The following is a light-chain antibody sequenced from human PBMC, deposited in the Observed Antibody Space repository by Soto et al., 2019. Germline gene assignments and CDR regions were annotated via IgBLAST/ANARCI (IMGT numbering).Light chain of an antibody. CDR3: SSYTSSSTLV. Sequence: QLVLTQPASVSGSPGQSITISCSGSSSDIGAYNYVSWYQHHPGKVPKVMIYEVTNRPSGVSNRFSGSKSGNTASLTISGLQAEDEADYYCSSYTSSSTLVFGGGTKVTVL. CDR2: EVT. V-gene: IGLV2-14*01. J-gene: IGLJ3*02. CDR1: SSDIGAYNY.